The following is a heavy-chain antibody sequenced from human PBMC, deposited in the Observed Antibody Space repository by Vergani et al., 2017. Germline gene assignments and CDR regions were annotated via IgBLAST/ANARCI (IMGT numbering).Heavy chain of an antibody. CDR1: GFTFSSYG. D-gene: IGHD3-10*01. CDR3: ARGGGHMVRGVAFGYYYYMDV. V-gene: IGHV3-33*01. Sequence: QVQLVESGGGVVQPGRSLRLSCAASGFTFSSYGMHWVRQAPGKGLEGVAVIWYDGSNKYYADSVKGRFTISRDNSKNTLYLQMNSLRAEDTAVYYCARGGGHMVRGVAFGYYYYMDVWGKGTTVTVSS. CDR2: IWYDGSNK. J-gene: IGHJ6*03.